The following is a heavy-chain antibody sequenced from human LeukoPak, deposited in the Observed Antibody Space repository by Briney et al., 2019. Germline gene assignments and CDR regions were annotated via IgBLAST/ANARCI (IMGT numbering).Heavy chain of an antibody. J-gene: IGHJ4*02. D-gene: IGHD6-13*01. CDR2: INPNSGGT. V-gene: IGHV1-2*02. CDR3: ARDIVAAAGDY. Sequence: ASVKVSCKASGYTFTGYYMHWVRQAPGQGLEWMGWINPNSGGTNYAQKFQGRVTMTRATSISTPYMELSRLRSDDTAVYYRARDIVAAAGDYWGQGTLVTVSS. CDR1: GYTFTGYY.